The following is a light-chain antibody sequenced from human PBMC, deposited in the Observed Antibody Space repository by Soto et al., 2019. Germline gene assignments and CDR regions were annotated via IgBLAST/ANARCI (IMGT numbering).Light chain of an antibody. V-gene: IGKV4-1*01. CDR1: QSVFYRANNRNY. CDR3: QQHYTTPIT. Sequence: DIVMTQSPDSLAVSLGERATINCKSSQSVFYRANNRNYLAWYQQKPGQPPKLLIYWASSRDSGAHDRFSGSGSGTDFTLTIRSVQAEDVAVYYCQQHYTTPITFGQGTRLEIK. J-gene: IGKJ5*01. CDR2: WAS.